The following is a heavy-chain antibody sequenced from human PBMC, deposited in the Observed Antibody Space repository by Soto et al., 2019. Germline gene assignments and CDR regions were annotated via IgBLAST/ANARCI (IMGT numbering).Heavy chain of an antibody. J-gene: IGHJ6*02. CDR3: ARDTRFGESAVDYYYYYGMDV. CDR1: GGSISSCSYY. Sequence: PAETLSLTCLFCGGSISSCSYYCGWSRQPPGWWLEWIGCIYYSGSTYYNPSLKSRVTISVDTSKDQFSLKLSSVTAADTAVYYCARDTRFGESAVDYYYYYGMDVWGQGTTVTVSS. V-gene: IGHV4-39*07. D-gene: IGHD3-10*01. CDR2: IYYSGST.